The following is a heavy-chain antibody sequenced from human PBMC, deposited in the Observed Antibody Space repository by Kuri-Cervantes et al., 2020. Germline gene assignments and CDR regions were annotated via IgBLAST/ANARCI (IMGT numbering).Heavy chain of an antibody. CDR1: GFTFSSYA. Sequence: GGSLRLSCAASGFTFSSYAMHWVRQAPGKGLEWVAVISCDGSNKYYADSVKGRFTISRDNSKNTLHLQMNSLRAEDTAVYYCAKEKTNWLLNYFDYWGQGTLVTVSS. V-gene: IGHV3-30-3*02. D-gene: IGHD1-1*01. CDR3: AKEKTNWLLNYFDY. J-gene: IGHJ4*02. CDR2: ISCDGSNK.